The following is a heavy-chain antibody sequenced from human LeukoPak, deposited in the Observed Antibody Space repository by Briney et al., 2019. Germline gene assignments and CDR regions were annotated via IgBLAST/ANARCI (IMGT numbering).Heavy chain of an antibody. D-gene: IGHD4-11*01. J-gene: IGHJ3*02. CDR3: ARRLVTTADAFDI. V-gene: IGHV5-51*01. CDR1: GYSFTNYW. CDR2: FYPADSNI. Sequence: GESLKISCKGSGYSFTNYWIAWGRQRPGKGLGWGGVFYPADSNIRYSPPFQGQVTISADKTITPAYLQWSNLKASDTAIYYCARRLVTTADAFDIWGQGTVVTVSS.